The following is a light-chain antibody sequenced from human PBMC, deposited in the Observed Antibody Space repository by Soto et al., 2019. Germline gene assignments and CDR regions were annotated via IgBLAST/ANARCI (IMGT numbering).Light chain of an antibody. CDR3: QQYGSPPIIT. CDR1: QSVSSSY. Sequence: DIVLTQSPGTLSLSPGERATLSCRASQSVSSSYLAWYQQKPGQAPRLLIYGASSRATGIPDRFSGSRSGTYFPLPTSTLEPEGLTVYSCQQYGSPPIITFRRGTKVHIK. V-gene: IGKV3-20*01. J-gene: IGKJ3*01. CDR2: GAS.